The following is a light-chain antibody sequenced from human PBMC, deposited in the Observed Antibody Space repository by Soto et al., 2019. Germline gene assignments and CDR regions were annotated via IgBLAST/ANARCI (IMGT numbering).Light chain of an antibody. CDR2: AAA. V-gene: IGKV1-39*01. J-gene: IGKJ1*01. CDR1: QSITTY. Sequence: DVQMTQSPSSLSASVGDRVTITCRASQSITTYLNWYQQTSGEAPKLLIYAAARLQTGVPSRFSGSGSGTDFTLTISSLQPEDFATYYCQQAYGAPPTFGQGTKVAIK. CDR3: QQAYGAPPT.